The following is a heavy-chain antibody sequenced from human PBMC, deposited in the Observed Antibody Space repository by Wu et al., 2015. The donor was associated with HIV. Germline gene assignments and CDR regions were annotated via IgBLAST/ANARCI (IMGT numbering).Heavy chain of an antibody. J-gene: IGHJ6*03. V-gene: IGHV1-8*03. D-gene: IGHD7-27*01. CDR3: ARGRLETFLDNWGYPIKSYYMDV. CDR2: MNPNSGKA. CDR1: GYDFTTSD. Sequence: QVQLMQSGAEVKKPGASVKVSCKVSGYDFTTSDINWARQVTGQGLEWVGWMNPNSGKAGYSQKFQNRVIITRNMSISTAYMEMSSLRSDDTAIYYCARGRLETFLDNWGYPIKSYYMDVWGKGTTVTVS.